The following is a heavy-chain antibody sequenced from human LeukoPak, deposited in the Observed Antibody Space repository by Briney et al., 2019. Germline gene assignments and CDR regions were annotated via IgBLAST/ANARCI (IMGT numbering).Heavy chain of an antibody. CDR1: GYTFTSYD. V-gene: IGHV1-8*01. J-gene: IGHJ4*02. D-gene: IGHD2-15*01. CDR3: ARMAPASVGLDY. Sequence: GASVKVSCKASGYTFTSYDINWVRQATGQGLEWMGWMNPNSGNTGYAQKFQGRVTMTRNTSISTAYMELSSLRSEDTAVYYCARMAPASVGLDYWGQGTLVTVSS. CDR2: MNPNSGNT.